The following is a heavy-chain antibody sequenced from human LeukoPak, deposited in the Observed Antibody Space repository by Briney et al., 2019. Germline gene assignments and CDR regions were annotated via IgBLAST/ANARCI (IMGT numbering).Heavy chain of an antibody. Sequence: ASVKVSCKASGYTFNNYGISWVRQAPGQGLEWMGRISAYNGNTNYAQKVQGRVTMTTDTSTSTAYMELRSLRSDDTAVYYCARVLDNSPRNFYGTGGDYWGQGTLVTVSS. CDR1: GYTFNNYG. J-gene: IGHJ4*02. V-gene: IGHV1-18*01. D-gene: IGHD2/OR15-2a*01. CDR2: ISAYNGNT. CDR3: ARVLDNSPRNFYGTGGDY.